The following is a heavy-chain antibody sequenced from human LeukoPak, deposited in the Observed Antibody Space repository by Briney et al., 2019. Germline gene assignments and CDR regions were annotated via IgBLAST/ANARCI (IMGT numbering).Heavy chain of an antibody. CDR3: ARALVPDS. D-gene: IGHD2-8*02. J-gene: IGHJ4*02. CDR2: INPSSGGT. Sequence: ASVKVSCKASGYTFTSYYMHWVRQAPGQGPEWMGWINPSSGGTNYAQKFQGRVTLTRDTSITTSYMELSRLTSDDTAMYYCARALVPDSWGQGTLVTVSS. V-gene: IGHV1-2*02. CDR1: GYTFTSYY.